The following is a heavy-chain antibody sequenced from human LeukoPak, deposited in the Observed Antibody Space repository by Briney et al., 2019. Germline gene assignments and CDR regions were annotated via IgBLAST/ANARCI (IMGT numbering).Heavy chain of an antibody. CDR3: ASDASYGSGSYYDY. CDR1: GFTFSSYG. V-gene: IGHV3-33*01. Sequence: GGSLRLSCAASGFTFSSYGMHWVRQAPGKGLEWVAVIWYDGSNKYYADSVKGRFTISRDNSKNTLYLQMNSLRAEDTAVYYCASDASYGSGSYYDYWGQGTLVTVSS. J-gene: IGHJ4*02. CDR2: IWYDGSNK. D-gene: IGHD3-10*01.